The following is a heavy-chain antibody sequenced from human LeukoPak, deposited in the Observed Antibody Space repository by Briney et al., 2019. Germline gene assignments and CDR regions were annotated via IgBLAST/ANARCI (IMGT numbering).Heavy chain of an antibody. CDR3: AKSPAGIAVAGSSLAY. J-gene: IGHJ4*02. V-gene: IGHV3-23*01. D-gene: IGHD6-19*01. Sequence: GGSLRLSCAASGFTFSGYAMSWVRQAPGKGLEWVSAISGSGGSTYYADSVKGRFTISRDNSKNTLYLQMNSLRAEDTAVYYCAKSPAGIAVAGSSLAYWGQGTLVTVSS. CDR1: GFTFSGYA. CDR2: ISGSGGST.